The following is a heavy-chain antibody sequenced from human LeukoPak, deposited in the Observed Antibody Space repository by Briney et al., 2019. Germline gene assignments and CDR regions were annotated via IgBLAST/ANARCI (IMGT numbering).Heavy chain of an antibody. CDR2: IYSGGST. D-gene: IGHD3-3*01. CDR1: GFTVSSNN. J-gene: IGHJ3*02. CDR3: AREVTLYYDFWSGYSGGAFDI. V-gene: IGHV3-53*01. Sequence: GGSLRLSCAASGFTVSSNNMSWVRQAPGKGLEWVSVIYSGGSTYYADSVKGRFTISRDNSKNTLYLQMNSLRAEDTAVYYCAREVTLYYDFWSGYSGGAFDIWGQGTMVTVSS.